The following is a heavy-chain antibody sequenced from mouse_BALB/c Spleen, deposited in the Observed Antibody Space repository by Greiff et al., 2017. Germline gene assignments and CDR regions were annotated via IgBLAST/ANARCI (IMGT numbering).Heavy chain of an antibody. J-gene: IGHJ4*01. CDR2: ISYSGRT. Sequence: VQLQQSGPGLVKPSQSLSLTCTVTGYSITSDYAWNWIRQFPGNKLEWMGYISYSGRTSYNPSLKSRISITRDTSKNQFFLQLNSVTTEDTATYYCARGAYYRYDGPRYAMDYWGQGTSVTVSS. CDR3: ARGAYYRYDGPRYAMDY. V-gene: IGHV3-2*02. CDR1: GYSITSDYA. D-gene: IGHD2-14*01.